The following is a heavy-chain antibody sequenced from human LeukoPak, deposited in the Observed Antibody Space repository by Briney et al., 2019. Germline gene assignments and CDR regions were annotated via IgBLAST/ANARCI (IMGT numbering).Heavy chain of an antibody. CDR3: AKGCSSTSCAMEFDS. Sequence: GGSLRLSCAASGFNLRNHGIHWVRQAPGKGLEWVAGMSYDGGHRYYGDSVKGRFTISRDNSKDTVYVEMNSLRPEDTALYYCAKGCSSTSCAMEFDSWGQGTLVTVSS. CDR1: GFNLRNHG. CDR2: MSYDGGHR. D-gene: IGHD2-2*01. J-gene: IGHJ4*02. V-gene: IGHV3-30*18.